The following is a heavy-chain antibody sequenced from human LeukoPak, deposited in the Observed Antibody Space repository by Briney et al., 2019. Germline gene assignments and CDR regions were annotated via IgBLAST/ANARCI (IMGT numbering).Heavy chain of an antibody. CDR2: INPNSGGT. CDR3: ARDLSGMATIRYFDY. J-gene: IGHJ4*02. CDR1: GYTFTGYY. Sequence: ASVKVSCKASGYTFTGYYMHWVRQAPGQGLEWMGWINPNSGGTNYAQKFQGRVTMTRDTSISTAYMELSRLRSDDTAVYYCARDLSGMATIRYFDYWGQGTLVTVSS. D-gene: IGHD5-24*01. V-gene: IGHV1-2*02.